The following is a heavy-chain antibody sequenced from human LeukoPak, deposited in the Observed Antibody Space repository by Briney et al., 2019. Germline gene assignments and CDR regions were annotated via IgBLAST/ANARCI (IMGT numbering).Heavy chain of an antibody. V-gene: IGHV3-64*01. J-gene: IGHJ4*02. CDR2: ISSNAGAT. CDR3: ARALPYTSGWYGGGGFDY. Sequence: PGGSLRLSCTASGFTFSSYAMHWVRQAPGKGLEYVSAISSNAGATHYANSVKGRFTISRDNSKNTLYLQMGGLRAEDMAVYYCARALPYTSGWYGGGGFDYWGQGTLVTVSS. CDR1: GFTFSSYA. D-gene: IGHD6-19*01.